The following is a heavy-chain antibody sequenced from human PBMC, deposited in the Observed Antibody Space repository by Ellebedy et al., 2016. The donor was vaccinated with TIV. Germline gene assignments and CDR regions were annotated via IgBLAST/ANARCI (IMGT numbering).Heavy chain of an antibody. CDR3: ARAHSTKGYKPYF. Sequence: GESLKISXDTSGFSFGLHWMHWVRQGPGKGLEWVARMGGDIDSARYADSVRGRFTISRDNAKNSLYLQMDSLGADDTAVYYCARAHSTKGYKPYFWGQGTLVTVS. D-gene: IGHD5-24*01. V-gene: IGHV3-74*01. CDR2: MGGDIDSA. J-gene: IGHJ4*02. CDR1: GFSFGLHW.